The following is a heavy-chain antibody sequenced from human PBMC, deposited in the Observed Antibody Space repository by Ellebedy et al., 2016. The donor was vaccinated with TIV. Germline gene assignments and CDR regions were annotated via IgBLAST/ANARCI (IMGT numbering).Heavy chain of an antibody. CDR1: GSTFGEYA. CDR3: TRQAYCDGDCYSAADAFDI. Sequence: GGSLRLSCTGSGSTFGEYAMSWFRQAPGKGLEWVGTIRTKVYGETTEHAASVKGRFIISRDDSKSIAYLQMNSLKTEDTGVYYCTRQAYCDGDCYSAADAFDIWGQGTMVTVSS. CDR2: IRTKVYGETT. D-gene: IGHD2-21*02. V-gene: IGHV3-49*03. J-gene: IGHJ3*02.